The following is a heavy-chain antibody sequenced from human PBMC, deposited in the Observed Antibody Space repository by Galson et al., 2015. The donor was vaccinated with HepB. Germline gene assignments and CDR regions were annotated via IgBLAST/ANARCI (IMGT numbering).Heavy chain of an antibody. CDR2: ISAYSGNT. CDR1: GYTFTSYG. D-gene: IGHD2-2*03. Sequence: SVKVSCKASGYTFTSYGISWVRQAPGQGLEWMGWISAYSGNTNYAQKLQGRVTMTTDTSTSTAYMELRSLRSDDTAVYYCARAAPVDIVVVPAAMGGDFDYWGQGTLVTVSS. J-gene: IGHJ4*02. V-gene: IGHV1-18*01. CDR3: ARAAPVDIVVVPAAMGGDFDY.